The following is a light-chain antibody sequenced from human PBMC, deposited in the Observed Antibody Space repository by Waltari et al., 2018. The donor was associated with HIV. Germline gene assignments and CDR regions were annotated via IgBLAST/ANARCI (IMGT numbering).Light chain of an antibody. CDR1: SSDIGTYNY. Sequence: QSALTQPRSVSGSPGQSVTISCTGTSSDIGTYNYVSWYQKHPAKAPKLMIYDVSQRPSGVPDRFSGSKSGNTASLTISGLQAEDEADYYCCSYAGTYVFGTGTKVTVL. CDR3: CSYAGTYV. J-gene: IGLJ1*01. V-gene: IGLV2-11*01. CDR2: DVS.